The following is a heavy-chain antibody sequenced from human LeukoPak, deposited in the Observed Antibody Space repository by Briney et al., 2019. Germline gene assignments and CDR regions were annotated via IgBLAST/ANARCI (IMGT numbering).Heavy chain of an antibody. CDR3: AKDGGLWVSDHWGDS. D-gene: IGHD7-27*01. CDR1: GFTFSNYA. Sequence: GGSLRLSCAGSGFTFSNYAMTWVRQAPGKGLEWVSTISSSGDATYSADSVKGRFTVSRDNSKNTLFLQMNSLGAEDTAVYYCAKDGGLWVSDHWGDSWGRRTLVTVSS. J-gene: IGHJ4*02. V-gene: IGHV3-23*01. CDR2: ISSSGDAT.